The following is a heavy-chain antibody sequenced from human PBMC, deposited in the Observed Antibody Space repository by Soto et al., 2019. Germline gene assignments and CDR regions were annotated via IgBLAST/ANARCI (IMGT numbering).Heavy chain of an antibody. CDR1: GGSMSSYY. D-gene: IGHD3-3*01. Sequence: PSETLSLTCTVSGGSMSSYYWTWLRQSPGRGLEWIGYISYSGSTYYNPPLKSRITISIDTSRNQFSLKLTSMTDADTAVYFCARDFGHGYYLDYWGRGTLVTVSS. V-gene: IGHV4-59*01. J-gene: IGHJ4*02. CDR2: ISYSGST. CDR3: ARDFGHGYYLDY.